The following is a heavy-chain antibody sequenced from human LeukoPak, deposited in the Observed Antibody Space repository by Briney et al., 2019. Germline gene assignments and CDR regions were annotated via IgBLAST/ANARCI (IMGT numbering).Heavy chain of an antibody. Sequence: SETLSLTCAVYGGSFSGYYWSWIRQPPGKGLEWIGEINHSGSTDYNPSLKSRVTISVDTSKNQFSLKLSSVTAADTAVYYCARFRIRYYCDSSGPNWFDPWGQGTLVTVSS. CDR3: ARFRIRYYCDSSGPNWFDP. D-gene: IGHD3-22*01. CDR1: GGSFSGYY. CDR2: INHSGST. V-gene: IGHV4-34*01. J-gene: IGHJ5*02.